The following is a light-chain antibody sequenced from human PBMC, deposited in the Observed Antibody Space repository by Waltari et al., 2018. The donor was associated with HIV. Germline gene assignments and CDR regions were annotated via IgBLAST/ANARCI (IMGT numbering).Light chain of an antibody. Sequence: QSVLTQPPSVSAAPRQKVTISCSGNSSNIGNNYVSWYQQLPGAAPKLLIYDKYTRPSVIPDLCSGSKSGTSATLDITGLQTGDEADFYCGTWDSTLSAYVFGTGTKVTVL. CDR1: SSNIGNNY. V-gene: IGLV1-51*01. CDR2: DKY. J-gene: IGLJ1*01. CDR3: GTWDSTLSAYV.